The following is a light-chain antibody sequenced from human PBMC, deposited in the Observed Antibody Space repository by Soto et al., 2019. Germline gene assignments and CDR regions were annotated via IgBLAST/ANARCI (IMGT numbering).Light chain of an antibody. CDR1: SSDIGGYNY. CDR2: EVS. CDR3: SSYTSSNNIV. V-gene: IGLV2-14*01. J-gene: IGLJ2*01. Sequence: QSVLTQPASVSGSPGQSITISCTGTSSDIGGYNYVSWYQQYPGTAPKLMIYEVSDRPSGVSSRFSGSKSGNTASLTISGLQAEDEAIYYCSSYTSSNNIVFGGGTKVTVL.